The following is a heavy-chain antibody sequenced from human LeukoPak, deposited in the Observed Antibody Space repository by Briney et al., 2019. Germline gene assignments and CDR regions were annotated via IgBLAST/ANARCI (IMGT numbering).Heavy chain of an antibody. V-gene: IGHV4-59*01. Sequence: WETLSLTCTVSGGSISSYYWSWIRQPPGKGLEWIGYIYYSGSTNYNPSLKSRVTISVDTSKNQFSLKLSSVTAADTAVYYCARVEWVDSGNYQGYFDYWGQGTLVTVSS. J-gene: IGHJ4*02. CDR1: GGSISSYY. CDR2: IYYSGST. CDR3: ARVEWVDSGNYQGYFDY. D-gene: IGHD1-26*01.